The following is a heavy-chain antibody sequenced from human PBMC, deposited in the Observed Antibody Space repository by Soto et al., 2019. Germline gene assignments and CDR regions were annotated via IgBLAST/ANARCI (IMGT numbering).Heavy chain of an antibody. CDR3: ARQAYSYGYYFDY. J-gene: IGHJ4*02. CDR1: GYSFTSYW. Sequence: HGESLKISCKGSGYSFTSYWISWVRQMPGKGLEWMGRIDPSDSYTNYSPSFQGHVTISADKSISTAYLQWSSLKASDTAMYYCARQAYSYGYYFDYWGQGTLVTVSS. CDR2: IDPSDSYT. V-gene: IGHV5-10-1*01. D-gene: IGHD5-18*01.